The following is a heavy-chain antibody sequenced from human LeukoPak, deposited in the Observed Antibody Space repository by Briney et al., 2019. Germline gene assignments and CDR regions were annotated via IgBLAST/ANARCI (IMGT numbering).Heavy chain of an antibody. CDR2: IRSKGNSYAT. J-gene: IGHJ4*02. Sequence: GGSLRLSCAASGFTFSDSAMHWVRQASGKGLEWVGHIRSKGNSYATAYAASVKGRFTISRDDSKNTAYLQMHSLNIEDTAVYYCTRLVGDWGHDYGGQGTLVTVSS. CDR1: GFTFSDSA. D-gene: IGHD2-21*02. V-gene: IGHV3-73*01. CDR3: TRLVGDWGHDY.